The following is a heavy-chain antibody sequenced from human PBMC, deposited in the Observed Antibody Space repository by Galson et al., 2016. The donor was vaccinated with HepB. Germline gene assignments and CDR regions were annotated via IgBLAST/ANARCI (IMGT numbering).Heavy chain of an antibody. CDR2: VSWNGSRT. J-gene: IGHJ4*02. CDR3: VRNVVGELLYVGYYFDY. CDR1: GFTFSNSD. D-gene: IGHD3-10*01. V-gene: IGHV3-35*01. Sequence: SLRLSCAASGFTFSNSDMNWVHQAPGKGLEWVSGVSWNGSRTHYADSVKGRFIISRDNSRNTLYLQTNSLRAEDTAVYYCVRNVVGELLYVGYYFDYWGQGTLVTVSS.